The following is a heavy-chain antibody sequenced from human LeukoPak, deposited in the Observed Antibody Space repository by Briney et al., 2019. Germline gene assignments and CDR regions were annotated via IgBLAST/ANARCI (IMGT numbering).Heavy chain of an antibody. J-gene: IGHJ4*02. CDR3: ATDLRRHSGYDHPAGY. Sequence: ASVKVSCKVSGYTLTELSMHWVRQAPGKGLEWMGGFDPEDGETIYAQKFQGRVTMTEDTSTDTAYMELSSLRSEDTAVYYCATDLRRHSGYDHPAGYWGQGTLVTVSS. D-gene: IGHD5-12*01. CDR1: GYTLTELS. V-gene: IGHV1-24*01. CDR2: FDPEDGET.